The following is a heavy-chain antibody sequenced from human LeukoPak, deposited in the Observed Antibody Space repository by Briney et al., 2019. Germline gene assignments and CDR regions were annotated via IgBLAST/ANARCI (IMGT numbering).Heavy chain of an antibody. Sequence: SETLSLTCTVSGASVSSGSYYWSWIRQPPGKGLEWIGYIYYTGNTNYNPSLKSRVTISIDTSRNQFSLKLSSVTAADTAVYYCARGAHEAAGVLNYWGQGSLVTVSS. V-gene: IGHV4-61*01. D-gene: IGHD6-13*01. J-gene: IGHJ4*02. CDR2: IYYTGNT. CDR1: GASVSSGSYY. CDR3: ARGAHEAAGVLNY.